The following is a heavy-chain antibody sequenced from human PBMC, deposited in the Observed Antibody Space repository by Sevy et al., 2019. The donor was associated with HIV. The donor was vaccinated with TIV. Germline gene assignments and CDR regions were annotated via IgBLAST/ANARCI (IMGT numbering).Heavy chain of an antibody. CDR3: ARAVNYYGSETYYWFDP. CDR1: GFTVSNNY. CDR2: IYSGGST. D-gene: IGHD3-10*01. J-gene: IGHJ5*02. Sequence: GGSLRLSCVVSGFTVSNNYMSWVRQAPGKGLEWVSVIYSGGSTFYADSVKGRFTISRDNSKNTLYLQMNSLRAEDTAVYYCARAVNYYGSETYYWFDPWGQGTLVTVSS. V-gene: IGHV3-53*01.